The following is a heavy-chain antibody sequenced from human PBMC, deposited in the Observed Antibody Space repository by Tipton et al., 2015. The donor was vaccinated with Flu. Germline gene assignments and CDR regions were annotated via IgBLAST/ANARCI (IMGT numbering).Heavy chain of an antibody. CDR2: IRYDGSNK. J-gene: IGHJ6*02. CDR1: GFTFSSYG. V-gene: IGHV3-30*02. CDR3: AKEEGYCSSTSCQITYYYYGMAV. D-gene: IGHD2-2*01. Sequence: SLRLSCAASGFTFSSYGMHWVRQAPGKGLEWVAFIRYDGSNKYYADSVKGRFTISRDNSKNTLYLQMNSLRAEDTAVYYCAKEEGYCSSTSCQITYYYYGMAVCGQGTTVTVSS.